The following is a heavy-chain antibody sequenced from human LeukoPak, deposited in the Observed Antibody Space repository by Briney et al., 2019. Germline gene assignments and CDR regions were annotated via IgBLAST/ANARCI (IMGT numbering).Heavy chain of an antibody. V-gene: IGHV3-30*04. CDR3: ARDGYSGSGSYSHHFDY. D-gene: IGHD3-10*01. CDR1: GFTFSSYA. Sequence: GRSLRLSCAASGFTFSSYAMHWVRQAPGKGLEWVAVISYDGSNKYYADSVKGRFTISRDNSKNTLYLQMNSLRAEDTAVYYCARDGYSGSGSYSHHFDYWGRGTLVTVSS. CDR2: ISYDGSNK. J-gene: IGHJ4*02.